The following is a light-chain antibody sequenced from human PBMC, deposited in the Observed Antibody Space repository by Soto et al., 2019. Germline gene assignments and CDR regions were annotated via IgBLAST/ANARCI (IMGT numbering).Light chain of an antibody. V-gene: IGKV3-11*01. CDR1: QSVSSY. CDR3: QQRSNWPPTWT. CDR2: EVS. Sequence: EIVLTQSPATLSLSPGERATLACRASQSVSSYLAWYQQKPGQAPRLLIYEVSNRATGIPPRFSGSGSGTDFTLSISSVEPEDFAVYYCQQRSNWPPTWTFGQGTKVDIK. J-gene: IGKJ1*01.